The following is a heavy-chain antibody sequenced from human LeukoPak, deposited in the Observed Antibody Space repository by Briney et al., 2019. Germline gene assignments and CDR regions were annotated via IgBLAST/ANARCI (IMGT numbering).Heavy chain of an antibody. CDR1: GESFSRYF. D-gene: IGHD5-24*01. CDR2: INHSGGT. CDR3: ASPRDGRYTFDI. V-gene: IGHV4-34*01. Sequence: SETLSLTCAVSGESFSRYFLSWLRQTPEKGLEWIGEINHSGGTNYKPSLKSRVTISVGTSKIQFSLRVTSVTAADAGVYYCASPRDGRYTFDIWGQGTPVTVSS. J-gene: IGHJ3*02.